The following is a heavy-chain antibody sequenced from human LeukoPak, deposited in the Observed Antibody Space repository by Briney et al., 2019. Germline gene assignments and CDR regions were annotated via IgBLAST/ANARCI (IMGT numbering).Heavy chain of an antibody. D-gene: IGHD3-3*01. CDR2: IRYDGSNK. J-gene: IGHJ4*02. V-gene: IGHV3-30*02. CDR3: ARRNYDFWSATYYFDY. Sequence: PGGSLRLSCAASGFTFSSYGMHWVRQAPGKGLEWVAFIRYDGSNKYYGDSVKGRFTISRDNSKNTLYVQMNSLRAEDTAVYYCARRNYDFWSATYYFDYWGQGTLVTVSS. CDR1: GFTFSSYG.